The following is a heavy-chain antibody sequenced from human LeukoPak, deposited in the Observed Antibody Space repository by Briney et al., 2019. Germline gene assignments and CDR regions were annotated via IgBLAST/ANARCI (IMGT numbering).Heavy chain of an antibody. Sequence: PGGSLRLSCAASGFTFSNAWMSWVRQAPGKGLDWVGLIKNKLDGGTTDYVAPVKGRFTISRDDSRNTLYLQMNSLKSEDTAMYYCASYNDRDAFNIWGQGTMVTVSS. CDR2: IKNKLDGGTT. CDR3: ASYNDRDAFNI. D-gene: IGHD1-14*01. V-gene: IGHV3-15*01. J-gene: IGHJ3*02. CDR1: GFTFSNAW.